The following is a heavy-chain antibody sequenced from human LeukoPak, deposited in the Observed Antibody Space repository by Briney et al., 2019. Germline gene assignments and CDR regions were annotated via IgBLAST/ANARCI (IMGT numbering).Heavy chain of an antibody. J-gene: IGHJ4*02. CDR1: GYTFTSYY. CDR3: ARVTRSGGSEVATFDY. CDR2: INPGGGST. V-gene: IGHV1-46*01. Sequence: ASVKVSCKASGYTFTSYYMHWVRQAPGQGLEWMGIINPGGGSTSYAQKFQGRVTMTRDMSTSTVYMELSSLRSEDTAVYYCARVTRSGGSEVATFDYWGQGTLVTVSS. D-gene: IGHD5-12*01.